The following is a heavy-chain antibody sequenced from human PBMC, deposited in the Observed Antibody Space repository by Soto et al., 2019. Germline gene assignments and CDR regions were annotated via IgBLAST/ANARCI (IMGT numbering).Heavy chain of an antibody. CDR3: ARDLFRGAGYCSGGSCYNQYYYYGMDV. J-gene: IGHJ6*02. D-gene: IGHD2-15*01. Sequence: PGGSLRLSCAASGFTFSSYWMSWVRQAPGKGLEWVANIKQDGSEKYYVDSVKGRFTISRDNAKNSLYLQMNSLRAEDTAVYYCARDLFRGAGYCSGGSCYNQYYYYGMDVWGQGTTVTVSS. CDR1: GFTFSSYW. CDR2: IKQDGSEK. V-gene: IGHV3-7*05.